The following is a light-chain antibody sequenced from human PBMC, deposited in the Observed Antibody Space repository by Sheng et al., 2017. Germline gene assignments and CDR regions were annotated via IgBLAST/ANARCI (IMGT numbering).Light chain of an antibody. V-gene: IGLV1-51*01. Sequence: QPVLTQPPSVSAAPGQKVTISCSGGTSNIGSNFVCWYQHLPGTAPKLLIYQNTQRHSGIPDRFSASKSGTSATLGITGVQPADEAAYYCGTWDSSLSAGVFGGGTRLTVL. CDR1: TSNIGSNF. J-gene: IGLJ3*02. CDR3: GTWDSSLSAGV. CDR2: QNT.